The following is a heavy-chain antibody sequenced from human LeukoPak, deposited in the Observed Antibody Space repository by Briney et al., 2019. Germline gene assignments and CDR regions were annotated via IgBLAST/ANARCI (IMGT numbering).Heavy chain of an antibody. CDR3: AEDAALYPFFFDY. D-gene: IGHD3-16*01. V-gene: IGHV3-23*01. CDR2: VSGSGGHT. Sequence: PGGSLRLSCAASGFTFSSYAMTWVRQAPGKGLEWVSAVSGSGGHTYYADSVKGRFTISRDNSKNTLYLQMDTLRAEDTAVYYCAEDAALYPFFFDYWGQGTLVTVSS. J-gene: IGHJ4*02. CDR1: GFTFSSYA.